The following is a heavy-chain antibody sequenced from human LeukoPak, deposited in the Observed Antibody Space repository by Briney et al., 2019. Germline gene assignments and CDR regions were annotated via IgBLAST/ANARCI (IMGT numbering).Heavy chain of an antibody. J-gene: IGHJ4*02. CDR1: GFIINRYS. D-gene: IGHD6-19*01. CDR3: AREVAVAGTDLDY. Sequence: GGSLRLSCAASGFIINRYSMNWVRQAPGKGLEWVSYIRSSGGTIYYADSVKGRFTISRDNAKNSLYLQMNSLRAEDTAVYYCAREVAVAGTDLDYWGQGTLVTVSS. V-gene: IGHV3-48*04. CDR2: IRSSGGTI.